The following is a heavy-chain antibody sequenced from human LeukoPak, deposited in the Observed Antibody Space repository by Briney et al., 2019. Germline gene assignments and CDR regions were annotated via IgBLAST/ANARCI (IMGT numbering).Heavy chain of an antibody. CDR2: INWNGGST. CDR1: GFTFDDYG. V-gene: IGHV3-20*04. Sequence: PGGSLRLSCAVSGFTFDDYGMSWVRQAPGKGLEWVSGINWNGGSTGYADSVKGRFTISRDNAKNSLYLQMNSLRAEGTALYYCAREPNSLGLVAFDIWGQGTMVTVSS. J-gene: IGHJ3*02. D-gene: IGHD6-19*01. CDR3: AREPNSLGLVAFDI.